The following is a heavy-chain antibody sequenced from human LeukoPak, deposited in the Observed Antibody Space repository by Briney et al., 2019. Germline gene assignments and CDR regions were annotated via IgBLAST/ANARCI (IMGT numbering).Heavy chain of an antibody. J-gene: IGHJ4*02. CDR3: AIDSGSWRFDY. V-gene: IGHV1-2*02. Sequence: GSVKVSCKASGYTFTGYYMHWVRQAPGQGLEWMGWINPISGDTNYAQNFQGRVTMNRDTSISTAYMELTRLRSEDTAGYYCAIDSGSWRFDYWGQGTLVTVSS. CDR2: INPISGDT. D-gene: IGHD3-3*01. CDR1: GYTFTGYY.